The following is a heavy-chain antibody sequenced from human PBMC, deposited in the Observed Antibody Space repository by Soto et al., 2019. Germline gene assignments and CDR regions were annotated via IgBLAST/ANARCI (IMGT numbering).Heavy chain of an antibody. CDR1: GSIFSNYW. CDR3: ARGGYCSDGNCYSHYYYPMDV. V-gene: IGHV3-74*01. CDR2: INSDGSST. D-gene: IGHD2-15*01. J-gene: IGHJ6*02. Sequence: GGSLRLSCGASGSIFSNYWMHWVRQAPGKGLVWVSRINSDGSSTNYADSVKGRFTISRDNAKNTLYLQMNSLRAEDTAVYYCARGGYCSDGNCYSHYYYPMDVWGQGTTVTVSS.